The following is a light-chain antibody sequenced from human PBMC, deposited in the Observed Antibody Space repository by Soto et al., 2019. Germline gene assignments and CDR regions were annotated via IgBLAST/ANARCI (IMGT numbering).Light chain of an antibody. V-gene: IGLV1-47*01. Sequence: QPVLTQPPSASGTPGQRVTISCSGSSSNIGSNYVYWYQQLPGTAPKLLIYRINQRPSGVPDRFSGSKSGTSASLAISGLRSEDEADYYCAAWDDSLSGYVFGTVTKLTVL. J-gene: IGLJ1*01. CDR3: AAWDDSLSGYV. CDR2: RIN. CDR1: SSNIGSNY.